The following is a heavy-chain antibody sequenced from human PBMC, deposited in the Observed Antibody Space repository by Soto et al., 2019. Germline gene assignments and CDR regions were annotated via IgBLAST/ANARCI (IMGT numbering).Heavy chain of an antibody. CDR3: ARESNSSCHDY. J-gene: IGHJ4*02. CDR1: GGTFGSYA. D-gene: IGHD6-13*01. Sequence: SVKVSFKTSGGTFGSYAISWVRQAPGQGLEWMGGIIPIFSTPNYAQKFQGRVTITADASTSTAYMELRSLRSEDTAVYYCARESNSSCHDYWGQGTLVTVSS. CDR2: IIPIFSTP. V-gene: IGHV1-69*13.